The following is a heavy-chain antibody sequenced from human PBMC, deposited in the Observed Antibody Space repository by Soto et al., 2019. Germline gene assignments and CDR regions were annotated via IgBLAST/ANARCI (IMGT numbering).Heavy chain of an antibody. J-gene: IGHJ5*02. V-gene: IGHV1-69*13. CDR3: ARVWYYYDSSGYHNWFDP. CDR1: GGTFSSYA. Sequence: SVKVSCKASGGTFSSYAISWVRQAPGQGLEWMGGIIPIFGTANYAQNFQGRVTITADESTSTAYMELSSLRSEDTAVYYCARVWYYYDSSGYHNWFDPWGQGTLVTVSS. CDR2: IIPIFGTA. D-gene: IGHD3-22*01.